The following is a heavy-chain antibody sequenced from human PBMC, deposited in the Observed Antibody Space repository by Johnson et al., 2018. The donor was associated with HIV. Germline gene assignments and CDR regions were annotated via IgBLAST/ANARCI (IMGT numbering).Heavy chain of an antibody. J-gene: IGHJ3*02. CDR1: GFTFSSYS. D-gene: IGHD6-6*01. V-gene: IGHV3-23*04. CDR3: AKDWSSSSRAFDI. Sequence: VQLVESGGGVVQPGRSLRLSCAASGFTFSSYSMTWVRQAPGKGLEWVSVVSGSGGRTYYADSVKGRFTISRDNSKNTQYLQMNSLRAEDTAVYYCAKDWSSSSRAFDIWGQGTMVTVSS. CDR2: VSGSGGRT.